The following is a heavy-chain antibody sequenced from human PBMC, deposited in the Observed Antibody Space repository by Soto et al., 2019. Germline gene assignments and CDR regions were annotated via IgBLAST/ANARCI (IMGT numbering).Heavy chain of an antibody. J-gene: IGHJ3*02. CDR2: ISAYNGNT. CDR1: GCIFSTYG. Sequence: ASVKVSCKASGCIFSTYGIGWVRQAPGQGLEWMGWISAYNGNTDYAQKLQGRVTMTTDTSTSTAYMELRSLRSDDTAVYYCARGTRFDAFDIWGKGTTVTVSS. CDR3: ARGTRFDAFDI. D-gene: IGHD1-1*01. V-gene: IGHV1-18*01.